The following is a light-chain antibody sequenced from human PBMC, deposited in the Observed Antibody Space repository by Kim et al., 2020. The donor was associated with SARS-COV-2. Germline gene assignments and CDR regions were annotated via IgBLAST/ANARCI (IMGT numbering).Light chain of an antibody. V-gene: IGKV1D-16*01. CDR3: QQYSGYPLT. Sequence: DIQMTQSPPSLSASVGDRVTITCRASQGISSWLAWYQQKPGKPPKSLIYAASSLQTGVPSRFSGSGSGTDFTLTISSLQPEDFATYYCQQYSGYPLTFGGGTKVDIK. CDR2: AAS. CDR1: QGISSW. J-gene: IGKJ4*01.